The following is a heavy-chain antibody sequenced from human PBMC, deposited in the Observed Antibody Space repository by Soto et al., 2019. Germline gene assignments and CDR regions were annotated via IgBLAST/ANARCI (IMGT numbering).Heavy chain of an antibody. J-gene: IGHJ4*02. CDR1: GGSISSSN. V-gene: IGHV3-23*01. D-gene: IGHD2-15*01. CDR2: ISGSGGST. Sequence: PSETLSLTCAVSGGSISSSNWWSWVRQAPGKGLEWVSAISGSGGSTYYAESVKGRLTISGDNSKNTLFLQMDSLRAEDTAVYYCAKDRRSATYYFDSWGQGTLVTVSS. CDR3: AKDRRSATYYFDS.